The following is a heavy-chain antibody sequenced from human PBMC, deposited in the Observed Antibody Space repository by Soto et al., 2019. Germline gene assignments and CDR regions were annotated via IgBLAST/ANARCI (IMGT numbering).Heavy chain of an antibody. D-gene: IGHD6-6*01. CDR1: GFTFSSYA. V-gene: IGHV3-23*01. CDR3: AKDLWYSSSSGYFDY. Sequence: GSLRLSCAASGFTFSSYAMSWVRQAPGKGLEWVSAISGSGGSTYYADSVKGRFTISRDNSKNTLYLQMNSLRAEDTAVYYCAKDLWYSSSSGYFDYWGQGTLVTVSS. CDR2: ISGSGGST. J-gene: IGHJ4*02.